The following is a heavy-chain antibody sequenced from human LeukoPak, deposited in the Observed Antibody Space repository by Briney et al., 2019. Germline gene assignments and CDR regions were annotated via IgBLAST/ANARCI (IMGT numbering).Heavy chain of an antibody. V-gene: IGHV4-39*07. CDR2: IYYSGST. CDR1: GGSISSSSYY. D-gene: IGHD2-2*01. J-gene: IGHJ5*02. Sequence: SETLSLTCTVSGGSISSSSYYWGWIRQPPGKGLEWIGGIYYSGSTYYNPSLKSRVTISVDTSKNQFSLKLSSVTAADTAVYYCARVKVVVVPAAPGGWFDPWGQGALVTVSS. CDR3: ARVKVVVVPAAPGGWFDP.